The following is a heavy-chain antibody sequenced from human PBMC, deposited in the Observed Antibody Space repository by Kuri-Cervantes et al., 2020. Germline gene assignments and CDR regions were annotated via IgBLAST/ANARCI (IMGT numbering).Heavy chain of an antibody. J-gene: IGHJ3*02. CDR3: AKDLHGSSGGRDAFDI. CDR1: GFTVRSNY. Sequence: GESLKISCAASGFTVRSNYMSWVRQAPGKGLEWVSAISGSGVSTYYADSVKGRFTISRDNSKHTLYLQMNSLTAEDTALYYCAKDLHGSSGGRDAFDIWGQGTMVTVSS. CDR2: ISGSGVST. V-gene: IGHV3-23*01. D-gene: IGHD6-13*01.